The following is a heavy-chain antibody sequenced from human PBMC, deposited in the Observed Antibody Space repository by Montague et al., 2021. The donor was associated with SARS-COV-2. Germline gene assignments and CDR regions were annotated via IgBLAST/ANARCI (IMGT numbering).Heavy chain of an antibody. CDR2: TYYRSRWFD. V-gene: IGHV6-1*01. D-gene: IGHD3-16*01. Sequence: CAISGDSVSGDNVSWNWIRQSPSRGLEWLGRTYYRSRWFDHYEVSMKGRISIKADTSKNQFSLQLDSVTPEDMAVYYCARGGGLGPYTGYAFGIWGQGTLVTVSS. CDR1: GDSVSGDNVS. CDR3: ARGGGLGPYTGYAFGI. J-gene: IGHJ3*02.